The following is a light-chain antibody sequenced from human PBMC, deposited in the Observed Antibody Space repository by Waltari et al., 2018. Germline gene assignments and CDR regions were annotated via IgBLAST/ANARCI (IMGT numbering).Light chain of an antibody. V-gene: IGKV3-11*01. CDR3: QQRGSWPRT. CDR2: DAS. Sequence: EIVLTQSPATLSLSPGERATLSCRASQSVSSNLGWYQQKPGLAPRLLIFDASNRATGIPARFSGSGSGTDFTLTISSLEPEDFAVYYCQQRGSWPRTFGQGTKLEFK. J-gene: IGKJ2*01. CDR1: QSVSSN.